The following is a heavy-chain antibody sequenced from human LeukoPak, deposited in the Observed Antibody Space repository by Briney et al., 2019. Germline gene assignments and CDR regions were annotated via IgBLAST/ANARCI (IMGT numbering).Heavy chain of an antibody. J-gene: IGHJ4*02. Sequence: SETLSLTCAVSGGSISSGGYSWSWIRQPPGKGLEWIGYIYHSGSTYYNPSLKSRVTISVDTSKNQFSLKLSSVTAADTAVYYCASFGLYPDFWSGYFDYWGQGTLVTVSS. CDR1: GGSISSGGYS. V-gene: IGHV4-30-2*05. CDR3: ASFGLYPDFWSGYFDY. D-gene: IGHD3-3*01. CDR2: IYHSGST.